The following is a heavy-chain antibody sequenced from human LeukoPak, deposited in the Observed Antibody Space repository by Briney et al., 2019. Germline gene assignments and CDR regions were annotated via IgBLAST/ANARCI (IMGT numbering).Heavy chain of an antibody. D-gene: IGHD6-13*01. Sequence: SETLSLTCAVYGGSFSGYYWSSIRLPAGKGLEWIGRIYTSGSTNYNPSLKSRVTMSVDTSKNQFSLKLSSVTAADTAVYYCAREQVGSSSTRFDPWGQGTLVTVSS. J-gene: IGHJ5*02. CDR3: AREQVGSSSTRFDP. CDR2: IYTSGST. CDR1: GGSFSGYY. V-gene: IGHV4-4*07.